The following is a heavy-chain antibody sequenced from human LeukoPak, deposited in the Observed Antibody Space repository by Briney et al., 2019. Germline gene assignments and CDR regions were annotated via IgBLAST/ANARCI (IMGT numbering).Heavy chain of an antibody. CDR1: GYSISSGYY. CDR3: ATSGYYYYMDV. D-gene: IGHD3-10*01. Sequence: SETLSLTCTVSGYSISSGYYWGWVRQPPGKGLEWIANLYHSGSTYYNPSLKSRVTISVDTSKNQFSLKLSSVTAADTAVYYCATSGYYYYMDVWGKGTTVTISS. J-gene: IGHJ6*03. V-gene: IGHV4-38-2*02. CDR2: LYHSGST.